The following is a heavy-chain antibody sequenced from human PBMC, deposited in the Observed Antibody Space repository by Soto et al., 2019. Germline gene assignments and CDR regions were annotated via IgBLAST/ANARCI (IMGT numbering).Heavy chain of an antibody. V-gene: IGHV1-18*01. CDR3: SRFIMVGGWFDPNYYHGMDV. Sequence: QVQLVQSGAEVKKPGASVTVSCKTSGYTFSNYGINWVRQAPGQGLEWMGWISGYNGNTNYAQTVQGRFTMTTDTSTGTVYMELRSLKSDDTAIYYWSRFIMVGGWFDPNYYHGMDVWGQGTTVTVSS. J-gene: IGHJ6*02. CDR1: GYTFSNYG. D-gene: IGHD6-19*01. CDR2: ISGYNGNT.